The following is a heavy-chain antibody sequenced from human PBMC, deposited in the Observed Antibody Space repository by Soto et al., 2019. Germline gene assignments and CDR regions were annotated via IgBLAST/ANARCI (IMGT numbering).Heavy chain of an antibody. CDR3: VKGNEQWLVNFDY. Sequence: GGSLGLSCAASGFNFSNYAMSWVRQDPGEGLEWVSGISDSGGSTYYADSVKGRVTISRDKSKNRLYLQMNSLRADDTAVYYCVKGNEQWLVNFDYWAQGTQVTVSS. J-gene: IGHJ4*02. CDR2: ISDSGGST. CDR1: GFNFSNYA. V-gene: IGHV3-23*01. D-gene: IGHD6-19*01.